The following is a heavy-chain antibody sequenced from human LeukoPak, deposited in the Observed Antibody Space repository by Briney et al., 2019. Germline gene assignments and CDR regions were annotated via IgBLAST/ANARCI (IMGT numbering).Heavy chain of an antibody. J-gene: IGHJ4*02. Sequence: GASVKVSCTASGYTFTGYYMHWVRQAPGQGLEWMGWINPNSGGTNYAQKFRGRVTVTRDTSISTAYMELSRLRSDDTAVYYCARGGYCSSTSCYPIDYWGQGTLVTVSS. V-gene: IGHV1-2*02. CDR1: GYTFTGYY. CDR2: INPNSGGT. CDR3: ARGGYCSSTSCYPIDY. D-gene: IGHD2-2*01.